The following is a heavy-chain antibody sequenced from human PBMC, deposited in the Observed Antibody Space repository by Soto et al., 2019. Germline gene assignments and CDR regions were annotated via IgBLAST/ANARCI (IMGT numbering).Heavy chain of an antibody. Sequence: QVQLVESGGGVVQPGRSLRVSCAASGLTFSNYGMHWVRQAPGKGLEWVAVIWFDGSNKYYADSVKGRFTVSRDNSKSTLYLQMNSLRAEDTAVYYCAREGRPYYPGYYSAMDVWGQWTTVTVSS. V-gene: IGHV3-33*01. CDR1: GLTFSNYG. CDR2: IWFDGSNK. J-gene: IGHJ6*02. CDR3: AREGRPYYPGYYSAMDV. D-gene: IGHD1-26*01.